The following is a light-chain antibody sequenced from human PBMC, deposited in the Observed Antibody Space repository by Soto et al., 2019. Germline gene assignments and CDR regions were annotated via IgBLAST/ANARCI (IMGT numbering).Light chain of an antibody. J-gene: IGKJ4*01. CDR2: AAS. V-gene: IGKV1-9*01. Sequence: DIQVTQSPSFLSASVGDRVTITCLASQGISSYLAWYQQKPGKAPELLIYAASSWQSGVPSRFSGSGSGTDFTLTISSLQPEDFAVYYCQQANSCPLTFGGGTKVDIK. CDR1: QGISSY. CDR3: QQANSCPLT.